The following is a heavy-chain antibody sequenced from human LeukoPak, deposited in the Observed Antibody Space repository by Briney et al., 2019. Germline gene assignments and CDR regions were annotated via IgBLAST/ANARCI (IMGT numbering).Heavy chain of an antibody. V-gene: IGHV3-7*01. Sequence: GGSLRLACAASGFTFSSYWMSWVRQAPGKGREWVANIKQDGSEKYYVDSVKGRFTISRDNAKNSLYLQMNSLRAEDTAVYYCARDQDCGGDCASFDYWGQGTLVTVSS. CDR2: IKQDGSEK. J-gene: IGHJ4*02. CDR1: GFTFSSYW. CDR3: ARDQDCGGDCASFDY. D-gene: IGHD2-21*01.